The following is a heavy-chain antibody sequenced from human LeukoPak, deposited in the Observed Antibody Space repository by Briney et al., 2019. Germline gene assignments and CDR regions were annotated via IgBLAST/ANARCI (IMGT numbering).Heavy chain of an antibody. Sequence: SSVKVSCKASGGTFSSYAISWVRQAPGQGLEWMGGIIPIFGTANYAQKFQGRVTITADESTSTAYMELSSLSSEDTAVYYCARAGQNWNYVNASPNPLVWGQGTLVTVSS. CDR1: GGTFSSYA. J-gene: IGHJ4*02. CDR2: IIPIFGTA. D-gene: IGHD1-7*01. CDR3: ARAGQNWNYVNASPNPLV. V-gene: IGHV1-69*01.